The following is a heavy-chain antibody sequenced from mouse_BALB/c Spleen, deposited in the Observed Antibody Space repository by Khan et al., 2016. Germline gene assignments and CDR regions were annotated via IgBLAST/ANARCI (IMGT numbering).Heavy chain of an antibody. V-gene: IGHV5-17*02. J-gene: IGHJ3*01. CDR1: GFTFSSFG. Sequence: VELVESGGGLVRPGGSRKLSCAASGFTFSSFGMHWVRQAPEKGLEWVAYISSGSSNIYYADTVKGRFTISRDNPKNTLFLQMTSLRSEDTAMYYCSRGGLYDGYLFAYWGQGTLVTVSA. CDR3: SRGGLYDGYLFAY. D-gene: IGHD2-3*01. CDR2: ISSGSSNI.